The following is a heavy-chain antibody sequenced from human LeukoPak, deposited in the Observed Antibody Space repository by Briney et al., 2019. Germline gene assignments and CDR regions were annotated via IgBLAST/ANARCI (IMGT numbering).Heavy chain of an antibody. D-gene: IGHD1-26*01. CDR1: GGSISSYY. CDR2: IDYSGST. Sequence: PSETLSLTCTVSGGSISSYYWSWIRQPPGKGLEWIGYIDYSGSTNYNPSLKSRVTISVDASKNQFSLKLSSVTAADTAVYHCARDRRRELLHAFDIWGQGTMVTVSS. J-gene: IGHJ3*02. V-gene: IGHV4-59*01. CDR3: ARDRRRELLHAFDI.